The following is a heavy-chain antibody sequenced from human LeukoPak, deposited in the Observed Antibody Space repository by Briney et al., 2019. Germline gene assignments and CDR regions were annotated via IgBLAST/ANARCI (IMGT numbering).Heavy chain of an antibody. D-gene: IGHD1-26*01. CDR2: IKQDGSEK. CDR3: ARDKIVGATNFDY. CDR1: GFTFSSYW. J-gene: IGHJ4*02. Sequence: GGSLRLSCAASGFTFSSYWMSWVRQAPGKGLEWVANIKQDGSEKYYVDSVKGRFTISRDDAKNSLYLQMNSLRAEDTAVYYCARDKIVGATNFDYWGQGALVTVSS. V-gene: IGHV3-7*01.